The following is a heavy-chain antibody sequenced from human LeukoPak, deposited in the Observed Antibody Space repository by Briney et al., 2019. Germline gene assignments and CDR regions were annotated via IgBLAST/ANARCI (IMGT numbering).Heavy chain of an antibody. CDR1: GFTFSSYS. CDR2: IYYSGST. CDR3: VRGPYGSGISNWFDP. D-gene: IGHD3-10*01. J-gene: IGHJ5*02. V-gene: IGHV4-59*01. Sequence: GSLRLSCAASGFTFSSYSMNWVRQPPGKGLEWIGYIYYSGSTNYNPSLKSRVTISVDTSKNQFSLKLSSVTAADTAVYYCVRGPYGSGISNWFDPWGQGTQVIVSS.